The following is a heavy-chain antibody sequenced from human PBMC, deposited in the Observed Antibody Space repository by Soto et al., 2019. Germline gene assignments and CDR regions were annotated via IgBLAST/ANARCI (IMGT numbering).Heavy chain of an antibody. CDR3: ARIGTLFGIVTNNWFDP. CDR2: MSYSGT. J-gene: IGHJ5*02. Sequence: QVHLQESGPGLMKPSQTLSLTCTVSGAFISTDGYYWSWIRQPPGKALEWIGYMSYSGTYYNPSLKSRVTTSPDSAKNPSSLYLTSVTAADTAVYYCARIGTLFGIVTNNWFDPWGQGTLVTVSS. D-gene: IGHD3-3*01. CDR1: GAFISTDGYY. V-gene: IGHV4-30-4*01.